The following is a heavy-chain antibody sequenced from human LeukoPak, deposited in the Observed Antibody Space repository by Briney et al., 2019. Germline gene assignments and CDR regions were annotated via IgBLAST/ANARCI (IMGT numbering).Heavy chain of an antibody. Sequence: GGSLRLSCAASGFTFRNSDMHWVRQAPGKGPEWVAFIQADGGNKYYADSVKGRFTISRDNSKNTLYLQMDSLRTDDTAVYYCARDGMTYGRHFDYWGQGILVTVSS. D-gene: IGHD3-10*01. J-gene: IGHJ4*02. V-gene: IGHV3-30*02. CDR2: IQADGGNK. CDR1: GFTFRNSD. CDR3: ARDGMTYGRHFDY.